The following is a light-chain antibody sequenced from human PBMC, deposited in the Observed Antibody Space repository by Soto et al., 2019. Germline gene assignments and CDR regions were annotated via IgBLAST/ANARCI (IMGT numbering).Light chain of an antibody. V-gene: IGKV3-20*01. Sequence: ESVLTQSPGTLSLSPGERATLSCRASQSVSSSYLAWYQQKPGQAPRLLIYGASSRATGIPDRFSGSGSGTDFTLTISRLEPEDFAVYYCQQYGSSALTFGGGANVEIK. J-gene: IGKJ4*01. CDR1: QSVSSSY. CDR3: QQYGSSALT. CDR2: GAS.